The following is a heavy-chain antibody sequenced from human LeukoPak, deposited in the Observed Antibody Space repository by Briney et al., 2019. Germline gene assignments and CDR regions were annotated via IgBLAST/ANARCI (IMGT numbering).Heavy chain of an antibody. D-gene: IGHD4-11*01. CDR1: GGTFSSYA. Sequence: WVKVSCKASGGTFSSYAISWVRQAPGQGLEWMGGIIPIFGTANYAQKFQGRVTITADESTSTAYMELSSLRSEDTAVYYCASYLTTGTYYFDYWGQGTLVTVSS. J-gene: IGHJ4*02. V-gene: IGHV1-69*01. CDR2: IIPIFGTA. CDR3: ASYLTTGTYYFDY.